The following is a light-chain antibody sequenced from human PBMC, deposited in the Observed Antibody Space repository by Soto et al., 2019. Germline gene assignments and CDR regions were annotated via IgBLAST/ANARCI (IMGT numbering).Light chain of an antibody. V-gene: IGKV3-15*01. CDR3: QQYNNYATWT. CDR1: QSISSN. Sequence: EIVMTQSPATLSVSPGERATLSCRVSQSISSNLAWYQQKPGQAPRLLIYGASTRATGIPARFSGSGSGTEFTLTISSLQPDDFATYYCQQYNNYATWTFGQGTKVDIK. CDR2: GAS. J-gene: IGKJ1*01.